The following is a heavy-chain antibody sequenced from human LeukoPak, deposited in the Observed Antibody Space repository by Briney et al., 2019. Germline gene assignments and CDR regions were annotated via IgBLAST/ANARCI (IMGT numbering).Heavy chain of an antibody. J-gene: IGHJ4*02. D-gene: IGHD3-3*01. CDR3: AKDRTRQAY. CDR2: IMEDGIDK. V-gene: IGHV3-7*01. CDR1: GLSFSNYW. Sequence: GGSLTLFCALSGLSFSNYWVRWVRHTAGGGRGWVVYIMEDGIDKFYMDCLKCRFTIYRDKAKNSLYMQMNSLRAEDAAVYYSAKDRTRQAYWGQGTLVTVSS.